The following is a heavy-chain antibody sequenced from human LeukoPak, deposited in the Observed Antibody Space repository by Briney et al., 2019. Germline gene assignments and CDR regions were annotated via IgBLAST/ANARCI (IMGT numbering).Heavy chain of an antibody. CDR3: ARHEEQQLVHFQH. CDR2: IDHRGNT. J-gene: IGHJ1*01. V-gene: IGHV4-34*01. D-gene: IGHD6-13*01. CDR1: GGSFSDYY. Sequence: SETLSLTCAVYGGSFSDYYWSWIRQSPGKGLEWIGEIDHRGNTNYNPSLKSRVTISVDTSKNQFSLKLSSVTAADTAVYYCARHEEQQLVHFQHWGQGTLVTVSS.